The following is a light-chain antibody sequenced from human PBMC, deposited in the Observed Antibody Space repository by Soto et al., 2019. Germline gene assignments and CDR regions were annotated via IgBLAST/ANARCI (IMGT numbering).Light chain of an antibody. CDR3: SSYTRSSSQV. V-gene: IGLV2-14*01. CDR1: SSDVGAYNY. J-gene: IGLJ1*01. Sequence: QSALTQPASVSGSPGQSITISCTGTSSDVGAYNYVSWYQLHPGKVPKLIISEVRNRPSGVSSRFSGSKSANTASLTISGLQAEDEADYYCSSYTRSSSQVFGTGTKLTVL. CDR2: EVR.